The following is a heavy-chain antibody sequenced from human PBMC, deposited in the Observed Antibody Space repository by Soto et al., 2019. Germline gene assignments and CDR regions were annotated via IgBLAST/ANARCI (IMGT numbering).Heavy chain of an antibody. CDR3: ARDSLHNWNYYYYGMDV. D-gene: IGHD1-20*01. V-gene: IGHV1-69*13. CDR2: IIPIFGTA. Sequence: ASVKVSCKVSGGTFSSYAISWVRQAPGQGLEWMGGIIPIFGTANYAQKFQGRVTITADESTSTAYMELSSLRSEDTAVYYCARDSLHNWNYYYYGMDVWGQGTTVTVSS. CDR1: GGTFSSYA. J-gene: IGHJ6*02.